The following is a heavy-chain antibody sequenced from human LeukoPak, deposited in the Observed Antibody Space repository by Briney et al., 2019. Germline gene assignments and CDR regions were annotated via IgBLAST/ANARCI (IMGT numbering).Heavy chain of an antibody. CDR2: ISSTSSTI. J-gene: IGHJ4*02. CDR1: GLTFSNYY. Sequence: GGSLRLSCAASGLTFSNYYMNWVRQAPGMGLECVSYISSTSSTIYYADSVRGRFTISRDNAKNSLYLQMNSLRDEDTAVYYCVRDAGSFYDYWGQGTLVTVSS. D-gene: IGHD1-26*01. CDR3: VRDAGSFYDY. V-gene: IGHV3-48*02.